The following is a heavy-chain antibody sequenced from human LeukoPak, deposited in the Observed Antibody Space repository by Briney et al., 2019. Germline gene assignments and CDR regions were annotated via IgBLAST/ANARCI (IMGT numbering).Heavy chain of an antibody. D-gene: IGHD3-10*01. CDR1: GASINNTKW. V-gene: IGHV4-4*02. CDR2: IYHSGSS. J-gene: IGHJ3*02. CDR3: ARVEYYGSGSLI. Sequence: PSGTLSLTCSVSGASINNTKWWNWVRQSPEKGLEWIGEIYHSGSSNYNPSLKSRVTISVDTSKNQFSLKLSSVAAADTAVYYCARVEYYGSGSLIWGQGTMVTVSS.